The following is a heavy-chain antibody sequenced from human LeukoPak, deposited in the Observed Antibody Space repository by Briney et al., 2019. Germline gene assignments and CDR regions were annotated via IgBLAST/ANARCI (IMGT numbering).Heavy chain of an antibody. CDR3: ARDQPFGSS. V-gene: IGHV3-7*04. D-gene: IGHD3-10*01. J-gene: IGHJ4*02. CDR1: GFTFSSYW. CDR2: MKQDGSKR. Sequence: GGSLRLSCAASGFTFSSYWMNWVRQAPGKGLEWVANMKQDGSKRNYVDSVKGRFTISRDNAKNSLYLQMNSLRAEDTAAYYCARDQPFGSSWGQGTLVTVSS.